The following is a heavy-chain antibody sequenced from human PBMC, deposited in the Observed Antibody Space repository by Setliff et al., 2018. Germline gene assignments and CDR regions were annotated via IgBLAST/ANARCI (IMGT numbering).Heavy chain of an antibody. J-gene: IGHJ4*02. Sequence: PWETLSLTCAVYGGSLSDYYWSWIRQPPGKGLEWIGEIHHSGSTNYNPSLKGRVTISVDTSKNQFSLKLSSVTAADTAVYYCARTRYGLGGRPYWGQGTLVTVSS. V-gene: IGHV4-34*01. D-gene: IGHD2-15*01. CDR1: GGSLSDYY. CDR2: IHHSGST. CDR3: ARTRYGLGGRPY.